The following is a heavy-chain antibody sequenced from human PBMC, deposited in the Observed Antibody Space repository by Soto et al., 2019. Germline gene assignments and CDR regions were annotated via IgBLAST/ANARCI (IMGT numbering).Heavy chain of an antibody. CDR3: ARVELGYCSSTSCYSVWFDP. J-gene: IGHJ5*02. CDR1: GYTFTSYD. CDR2: MNPNSGNT. D-gene: IGHD2-2*01. V-gene: IGHV1-8*01. Sequence: ASVKVSCKASGYTFTSYDINWVRQATGQGLEWMGWMNPNSGNTGYAQKFQGRVTMTRNTSISTAYMELSSLRSDDTAVYYCARVELGYCSSTSCYSVWFDPWGQGTLVTVSS.